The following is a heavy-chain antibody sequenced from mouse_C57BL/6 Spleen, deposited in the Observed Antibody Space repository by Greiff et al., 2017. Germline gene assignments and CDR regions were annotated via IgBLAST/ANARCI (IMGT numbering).Heavy chain of an antibody. CDR3: AGSNWGYYFDY. CDR2: ISYDGSN. Sequence: EVKLMESGPGLVKPSQSLSLTCSVTGYSITSGYYWNWIRQFPGNKLEWMGYISYDGSNNYNPSLKNRISITRDTSKNQFFLKLNSVTTEDTATYYCAGSNWGYYFDYWGQGTTLTVSS. V-gene: IGHV3-6*01. CDR1: GYSITSGYY. D-gene: IGHD4-1*01. J-gene: IGHJ2*01.